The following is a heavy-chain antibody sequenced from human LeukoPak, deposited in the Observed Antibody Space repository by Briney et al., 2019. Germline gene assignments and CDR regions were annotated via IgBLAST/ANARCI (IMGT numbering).Heavy chain of an antibody. D-gene: IGHD6-19*01. CDR1: GFTFSSYS. Sequence: GGSLRLSCAASGFTFSSYSMNWVRQAPGKGLEWVSYISSSSSTIYYADSVKGRFIISRDNAKNSLYLQMNSLRDEDTAVYYCARNADIAVASVNFDYWGQGTLVTVSS. CDR3: ARNADIAVASVNFDY. CDR2: ISSSSSTI. V-gene: IGHV3-48*02. J-gene: IGHJ4*02.